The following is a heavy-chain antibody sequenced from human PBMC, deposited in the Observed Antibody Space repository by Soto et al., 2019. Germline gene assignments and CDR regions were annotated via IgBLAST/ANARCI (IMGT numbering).Heavy chain of an antibody. CDR3: AKELGRVGATLANFDY. D-gene: IGHD1-26*01. V-gene: IGHV3-30*18. CDR2: ISYDGSNK. CDR1: GFTFSSYG. Sequence: QVQLVESGGGVVQPGRSLRLSCAASGFTFSSYGMHWVRQAPGKGLEWVAVISYDGSNKYYADSVKGRFTISRDNSKNTLYLQMNSLRAEDTAVYYCAKELGRVGATLANFDYWGQGTLVTVSS. J-gene: IGHJ4*02.